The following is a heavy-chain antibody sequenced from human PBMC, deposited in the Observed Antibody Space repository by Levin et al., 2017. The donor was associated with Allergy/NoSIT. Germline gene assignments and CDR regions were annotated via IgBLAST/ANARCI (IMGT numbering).Heavy chain of an antibody. CDR1: GFTFSSYG. D-gene: IGHD1-26*01. CDR2: ISYDGSNK. Sequence: SCAASGFTFSSYGMHWVRQAPGKGLEWVAVISYDGSNKYYADSVKGRFTISRDNSKNTLYLQMNSLRAEDTAVYYCAKVGVGATTGGVYWGQGTLVTVSS. V-gene: IGHV3-30*18. CDR3: AKVGVGATTGGVY. J-gene: IGHJ4*02.